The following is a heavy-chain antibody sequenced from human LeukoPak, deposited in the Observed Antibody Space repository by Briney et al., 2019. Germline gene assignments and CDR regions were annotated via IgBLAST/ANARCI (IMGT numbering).Heavy chain of an antibody. D-gene: IGHD1-26*01. V-gene: IGHV1-2*02. J-gene: IGHJ5*02. CDR3: ARVRRYSGSQKGNWFDP. CDR1: GYTFTGYY. Sequence: GASVKVSCKASGYTFTGYYMHWVRQAPGQGLEWMGWINPNSGGTNYAQKFQGRVTMTRDTSISTAYMELSRLRSDDTAVYYCARVRRYSGSQKGNWFDPWGQGTLVTVSS. CDR2: INPNSGGT.